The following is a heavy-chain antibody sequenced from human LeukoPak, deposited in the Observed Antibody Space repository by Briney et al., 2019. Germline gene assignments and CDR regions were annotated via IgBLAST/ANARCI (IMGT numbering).Heavy chain of an antibody. D-gene: IGHD2-15*01. CDR3: ARGIVVVAAATSNWFDP. V-gene: IGHV3-30*04. Sequence: PGGSLRLSCAASGFTFSSYAMHWVRQAPGKGLEWVAVISYDGSNKYYADSVKGRFTISRDNSKNTLYLQMNSLRAEDTAVYYCARGIVVVAAATSNWFDPWGQGTLVTVSS. J-gene: IGHJ5*02. CDR2: ISYDGSNK. CDR1: GFTFSSYA.